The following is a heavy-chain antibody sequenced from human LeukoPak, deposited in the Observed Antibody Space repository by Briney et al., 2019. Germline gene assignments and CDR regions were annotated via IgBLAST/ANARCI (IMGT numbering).Heavy chain of an antibody. D-gene: IGHD5-24*01. V-gene: IGHV3-23*01. CDR2: INDNGAGT. Sequence: PGGSLRLSCAASGFTFSSYAMSWVRQAPRKGLKWVSTINDNGAGTYYADSVKGRSTISRDNSYNTVSLQMNSLRAEDTAVYYCARRANRDGYNYDYYDYWGQGTLVSVSS. CDR3: ARRANRDGYNYDYYDY. J-gene: IGHJ4*02. CDR1: GFTFSSYA.